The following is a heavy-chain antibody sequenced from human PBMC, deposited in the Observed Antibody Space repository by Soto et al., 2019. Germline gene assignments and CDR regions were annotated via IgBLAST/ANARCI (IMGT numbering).Heavy chain of an antibody. V-gene: IGHV1-18*04. J-gene: IGHJ4*02. CDR3: ARDRETGYDFWSGYSTPFDY. D-gene: IGHD3-3*01. CDR1: GYTFTSYG. Sequence: QVQLVQSGAEVKKPGASVKVSCKASGYTFTSYGISWVRQAPGQGLERMGWISAYNGNTNYAQKLQGRVTMTTDTSTSTAYMELRSLRSDDTAVYYCARDRETGYDFWSGYSTPFDYWGQGTLVTVSS. CDR2: ISAYNGNT.